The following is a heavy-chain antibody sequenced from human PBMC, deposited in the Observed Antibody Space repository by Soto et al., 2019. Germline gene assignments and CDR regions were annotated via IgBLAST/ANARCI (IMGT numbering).Heavy chain of an antibody. CDR3: AHNMWYYYDSSGYVTQDY. CDR1: GFSLSTSGVG. CDR2: IYWNDDK. J-gene: IGHJ4*02. V-gene: IGHV2-5*01. Sequence: SGPTLVNPTQTLTLTCTFSGFSLSTSGVGVGWIRQPPGKALEWLALIYWNDDKRYSPSLKSRLTITKDTSKNQVVLTMTNMDPVDTATYYCAHNMWYYYDSSGYVTQDYWGQGTLVTVSS. D-gene: IGHD3-22*01.